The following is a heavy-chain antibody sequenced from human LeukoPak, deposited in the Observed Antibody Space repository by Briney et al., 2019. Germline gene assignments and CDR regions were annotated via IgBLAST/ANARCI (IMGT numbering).Heavy chain of an antibody. CDR3: ARSQGYYYDSSGYGTEY. D-gene: IGHD3-22*01. CDR2: IYYSGST. V-gene: IGHV4-59*01. CDR1: GGSISSYY. Sequence: PSETLSLTCTVSGGSISSYYWSWIRQPAGKGLEWIGYIYYSGSTNYNPSLKSRVTISVDTSKNQFSLKLSSVTAADTAVYYCARSQGYYYDSSGYGTEYWGQGTLVTVSS. J-gene: IGHJ4*02.